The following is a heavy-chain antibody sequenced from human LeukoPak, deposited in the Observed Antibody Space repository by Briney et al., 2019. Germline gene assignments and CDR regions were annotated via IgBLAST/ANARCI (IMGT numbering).Heavy chain of an antibody. CDR3: ARNDYGDYLEYFDY. D-gene: IGHD4-17*01. J-gene: IGHJ4*02. Sequence: PGGSLRLSCAASGFTFSSYAMHWVRQAPGKGLEWVAVISYDGSNKYYADSVKGRFTISRDNSKNTLYLQMNSLRAEDTAVYYCARNDYGDYLEYFDYWGQGTLVTVSS. CDR2: ISYDGSNK. V-gene: IGHV3-30*04. CDR1: GFTFSSYA.